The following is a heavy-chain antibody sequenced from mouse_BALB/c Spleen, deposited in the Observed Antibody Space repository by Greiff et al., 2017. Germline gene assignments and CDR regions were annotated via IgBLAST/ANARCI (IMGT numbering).Heavy chain of an antibody. V-gene: IGHV5-17*02. CDR2: ISSGSSTI. Sequence: EVHLVESGGGLVQPGGSRKLSCAASGFTFSSFGMHWVRQAPEKGLEWVAYISSGSSTIYYADTVKGRFTISRDNPKNTLFLQMTSLRSEDTAMYYCARSDDGYYTFYFDYWGQGTTRTVSS. CDR1: GFTFSSFG. J-gene: IGHJ2*01. CDR3: ARSDDGYYTFYFDY. D-gene: IGHD2-3*01.